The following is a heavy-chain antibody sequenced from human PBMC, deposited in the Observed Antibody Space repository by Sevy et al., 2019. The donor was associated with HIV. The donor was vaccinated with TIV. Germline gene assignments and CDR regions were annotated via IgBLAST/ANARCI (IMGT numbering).Heavy chain of an antibody. Sequence: GGSLRLSCAASGFTFSSYAMSWVRQPPGKGLEWVSAISGSGGSTYYADSVKGRCTISRDNSKNTLYLQMNSLRAEDTAVYYCAKAGLQGVWLPFDYWGQGTLVTVSS. CDR1: GFTFSSYA. CDR2: ISGSGGST. D-gene: IGHD3-22*01. CDR3: AKAGLQGVWLPFDY. V-gene: IGHV3-23*01. J-gene: IGHJ4*02.